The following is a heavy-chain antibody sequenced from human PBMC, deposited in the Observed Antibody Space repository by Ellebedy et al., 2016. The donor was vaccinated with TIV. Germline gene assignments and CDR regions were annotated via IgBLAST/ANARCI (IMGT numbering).Heavy chain of an antibody. D-gene: IGHD6-19*01. CDR1: GFTFRNYV. V-gene: IGHV3-48*04. CDR2: IGNRSSSI. Sequence: GGSLRFSXAASGFTFRNYVMNWVRQAPGKGLEWISDIGNRSSSIRYADSVKGRFIISRDNANNSLSLQMNGLRAEDTAVYYCAREQWPDLDYWGQGTLVTVSS. J-gene: IGHJ4*02. CDR3: AREQWPDLDY.